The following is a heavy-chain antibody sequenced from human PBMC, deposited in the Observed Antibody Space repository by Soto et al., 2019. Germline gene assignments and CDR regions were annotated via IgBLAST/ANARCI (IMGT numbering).Heavy chain of an antibody. V-gene: IGHV3-53*01. CDR2: IYSGGNT. CDR1: GFTVSNHY. Sequence: EVQLVESGGGLIQPGGSLRLSCAASGFTVSNHYMRWVRQDPGKGLEWVSLIYSGGNTHYADSVKGRFTISRDNSNNTLFLQTNSLRVEDTAVYYCARDPPGIAASGAGGWGQGTLVTVSS. J-gene: IGHJ4*02. D-gene: IGHD6-13*01. CDR3: ARDPPGIAASGAGG.